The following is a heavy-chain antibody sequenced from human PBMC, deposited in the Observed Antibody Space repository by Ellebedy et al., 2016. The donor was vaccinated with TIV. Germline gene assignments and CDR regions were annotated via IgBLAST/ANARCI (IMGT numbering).Heavy chain of an antibody. Sequence: SETLSLTCTVSGGPISNYYWSWIRQPPGEGLEWIGYIFHSGSTSYNPSLKSRVTTSIDTSKNQFPLILTSVTPADTAVYYCARDRVLRGGDPYSSYAMDVWGQGTTVTVSS. CDR2: IFHSGST. CDR1: GGPISNYY. J-gene: IGHJ6*02. D-gene: IGHD3-10*01. CDR3: ARDRVLRGGDPYSSYAMDV. V-gene: IGHV4-59*01.